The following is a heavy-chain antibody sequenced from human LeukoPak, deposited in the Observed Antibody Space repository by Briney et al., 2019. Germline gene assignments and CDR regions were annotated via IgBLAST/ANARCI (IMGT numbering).Heavy chain of an antibody. CDR3: ARAHQWELPSLGPHFDY. D-gene: IGHD1-26*01. V-gene: IGHV4-59*01. CDR1: GGSISSYY. Sequence: SETLSVNCTVSGGSISSYYWNWIRQPPGKGLEWIGYIYYSGSTNYNPSLKSRVTISVDTSKNQFSLKVSSVTPADTAVYYCARAHQWELPSLGPHFDYWGQGALVTVSS. J-gene: IGHJ4*02. CDR2: IYYSGST.